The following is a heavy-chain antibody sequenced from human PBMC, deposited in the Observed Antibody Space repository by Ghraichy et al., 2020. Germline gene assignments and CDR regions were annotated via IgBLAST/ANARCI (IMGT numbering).Heavy chain of an antibody. J-gene: IGHJ4*02. CDR3: ARVGGLTYYYDSSGYEFDY. CDR2: INPSGGST. CDR1: GYTFTSYY. D-gene: IGHD3-22*01. Sequence: ASVKVSCKASGYTFTSYYMHWVRQAPGQGLEWMGIINPSGGSTSYAQKFQGRVTMTRDTSTSTVYMELSSLRSEDTAVYYCARVGGLTYYYDSSGYEFDYWGQGTLVTVSS. V-gene: IGHV1-46*03.